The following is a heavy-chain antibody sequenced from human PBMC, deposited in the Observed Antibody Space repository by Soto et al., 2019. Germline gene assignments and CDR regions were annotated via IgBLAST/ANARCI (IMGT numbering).Heavy chain of an antibody. CDR2: INPSGGST. V-gene: IGHV1-46*01. CDR3: ARGYCSSTGCRDVFDI. CDR1: GYTFTSYY. Sequence: QVQLVQSGAEVKKPGASVKVSCKASGYTFTSYYMHWVRQAPGQGLEWMGIINPSGGSTSYAQKFQGRVTMTRDTSTSTVYMELSSLRSEDTAVYYCARGYCSSTGCRDVFDIWGQGTMVTVSS. J-gene: IGHJ3*02. D-gene: IGHD2-2*01.